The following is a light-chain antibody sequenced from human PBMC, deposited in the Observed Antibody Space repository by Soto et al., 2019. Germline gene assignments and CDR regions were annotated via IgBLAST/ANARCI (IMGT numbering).Light chain of an antibody. CDR2: DDT. Sequence: QSVLTQPPSVSAAPGQKVTISCSGSSSNIGNNYVSWYRQLPGTAPKLLIYDDTKRPSGIPDRFSGSKSGTSATLGITGLQTGDETDYYCGAWDDSLRAYVFGTGTKLTVL. CDR3: GAWDDSLRAYV. CDR1: SSNIGNNY. J-gene: IGLJ1*01. V-gene: IGLV1-51*01.